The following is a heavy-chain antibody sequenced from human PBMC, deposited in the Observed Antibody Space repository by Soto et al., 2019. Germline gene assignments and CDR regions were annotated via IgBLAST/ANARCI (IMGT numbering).Heavy chain of an antibody. Sequence: ASVKVSCKASGYTFTSSGISWVRQAPGQGLEWMGWISTDNGNTNYAQHLQGRVSMTTDTSTSTAYMDLRSLRSDDTAVYYCARDPGPIGYGDYSYYYYGMDVWGQGTTVTVSS. CDR2: ISTDNGNT. D-gene: IGHD4-17*01. CDR3: ARDPGPIGYGDYSYYYYGMDV. J-gene: IGHJ6*02. CDR1: GYTFTSSG. V-gene: IGHV1-18*01.